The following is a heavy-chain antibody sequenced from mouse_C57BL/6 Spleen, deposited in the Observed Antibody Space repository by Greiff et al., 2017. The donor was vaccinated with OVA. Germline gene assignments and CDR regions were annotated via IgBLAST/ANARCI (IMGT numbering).Heavy chain of an antibody. V-gene: IGHV1-64*01. CDR3: GGYGPTNFDY. CDR2: IHPNSGST. CDR1: GYTFTSYW. J-gene: IGHJ2*01. Sequence: QVQLKQPGAELVKPGASVKLSCKASGYTFTSYWMHWVKQRPGQGLEWIGMIHPNSGSTNYNEKFKSKATLTVDKSSSTAYMQLSSLTSEDSAVYYCGGYGPTNFDYWGQGTTLTVSS. D-gene: IGHD1-1*01.